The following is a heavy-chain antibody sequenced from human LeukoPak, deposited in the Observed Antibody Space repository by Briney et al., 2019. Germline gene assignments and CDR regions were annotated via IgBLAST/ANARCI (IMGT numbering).Heavy chain of an antibody. J-gene: IGHJ4*02. CDR3: ARLGLSLLGGSIFDY. Sequence: SETLSLTCTVSGGSISSSSYYWGWIRQPPGKGLEWIGSIYYSGSTYYNPSLKSRVTISVDTSKNQFSLKLSSVTAADTAVYYCARLGLSLLGGSIFDYWGQGTLVTVSS. CDR2: IYYSGST. V-gene: IGHV4-39*01. CDR1: GGSISSSSYY. D-gene: IGHD3-22*01.